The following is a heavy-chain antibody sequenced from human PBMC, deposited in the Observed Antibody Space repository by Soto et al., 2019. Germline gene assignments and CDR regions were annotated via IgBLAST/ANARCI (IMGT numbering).Heavy chain of an antibody. Sequence: QVQLKESGPGLVKPSQTLSLTCTVSGGSISSGGYYWSWIRQHPGKGLEWIGYIYYSGSTYYNPSLKSRVTISVDTSKHQFSLKLSYVTAADTAVYYCARRSPGQQADAFDIWGQGTMVTVSA. D-gene: IGHD6-13*01. CDR2: IYYSGST. CDR1: GGSISSGGYY. J-gene: IGHJ3*02. V-gene: IGHV4-31*03. CDR3: ARRSPGQQADAFDI.